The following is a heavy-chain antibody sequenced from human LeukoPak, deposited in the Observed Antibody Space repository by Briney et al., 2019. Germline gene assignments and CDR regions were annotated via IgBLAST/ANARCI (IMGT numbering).Heavy chain of an antibody. CDR1: GGSISSYY. CDR2: ISYSGIT. CDR3: ARDNRGYSVDY. Sequence: PSETLSLTCTVSGGSISSYYWSWIRQPPGKGLEWIGYISYSGITNYNPSLKSRVTISIDTSKNQFSLKLSSVTAADTAVYYCARDNRGYSVDYWGQGTLVTVSS. V-gene: IGHV4-59*12. D-gene: IGHD4-23*01. J-gene: IGHJ4*02.